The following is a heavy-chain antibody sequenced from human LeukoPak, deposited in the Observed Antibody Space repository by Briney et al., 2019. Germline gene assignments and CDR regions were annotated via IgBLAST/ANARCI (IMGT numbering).Heavy chain of an antibody. Sequence: PSETLSLTCTVSGGSISSYYWSWIRQPPGKGLEWIGYIYYSGSTNYNPSLKSRVTISVDTSKNQFSLKLSSVTAADTAVYYCARVGAYCSSASCHDYWGQGTLVTVSS. CDR2: IYYSGST. V-gene: IGHV4-59*08. J-gene: IGHJ4*02. CDR1: GGSISSYY. D-gene: IGHD2-2*01. CDR3: ARVGAYCSSASCHDY.